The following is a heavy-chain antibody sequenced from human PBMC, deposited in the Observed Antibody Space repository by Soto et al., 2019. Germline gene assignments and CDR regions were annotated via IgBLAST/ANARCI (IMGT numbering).Heavy chain of an antibody. V-gene: IGHV3-30*18. Sequence: GGSLRLSCAASGFTFSSYGMHWVRQAPGKGLEWVAVISYDGSNKYYADSVKGRFTISRDNSKNTLYLQMNSLRAEDTAVYYCAKDDTEQWLVSSHYYYYYGMDVWGQGTTVTVSS. D-gene: IGHD6-19*01. CDR1: GFTFSSYG. CDR2: ISYDGSNK. CDR3: AKDDTEQWLVSSHYYYYYGMDV. J-gene: IGHJ6*02.